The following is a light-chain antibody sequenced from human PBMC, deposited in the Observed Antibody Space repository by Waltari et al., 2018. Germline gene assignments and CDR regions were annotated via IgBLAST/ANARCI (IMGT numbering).Light chain of an antibody. J-gene: IGKJ1*01. CDR2: DAS. Sequence: EIVLTQSPGTLCLSPGERATLSCRASQSVSRTLAWYQQKPGQAPRLLIYDASTRATGIAGRFSGSGSGTDFSLTISRLEPEDFAVYYCQKYGTLPATFGQGTKVEIK. CDR3: QKYGTLPAT. V-gene: IGKV3-20*01. CDR1: QSVSRT.